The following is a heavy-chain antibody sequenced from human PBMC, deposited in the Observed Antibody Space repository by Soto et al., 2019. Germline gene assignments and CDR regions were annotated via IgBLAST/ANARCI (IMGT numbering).Heavy chain of an antibody. CDR1: GFTFSSYA. D-gene: IGHD5-18*01. CDR2: ISGSGGSA. V-gene: IGHV3-23*01. Sequence: EVPLLESGGGLVQPGGSLRLSCAASGFTFSSYAMSWVRQAPGKGLEWVSAISGSGGSAYYADSVKGRFTISRDNSKNTLHLQMNSLRAEDTAVYYCARDGGYGYGYSPRYYYGMDVWGQGTTVTVSS. CDR3: ARDGGYGYGYSPRYYYGMDV. J-gene: IGHJ6*02.